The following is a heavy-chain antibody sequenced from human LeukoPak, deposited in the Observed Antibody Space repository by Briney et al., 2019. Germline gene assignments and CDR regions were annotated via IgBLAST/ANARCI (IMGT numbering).Heavy chain of an antibody. J-gene: IGHJ4*02. CDR2: IYYSGST. Sequence: SETLSLTCTVSGGSISSYYWSWIRKPPGKGLEWIGYIYYSGSTNYNPSLKSRVTISVDTSKNQFSLKLSSVTAADTAVYYCARGKEWLRVTDYWGQGTLVTVSS. V-gene: IGHV4-59*01. CDR3: ARGKEWLRVTDY. D-gene: IGHD5-12*01. CDR1: GGSISSYY.